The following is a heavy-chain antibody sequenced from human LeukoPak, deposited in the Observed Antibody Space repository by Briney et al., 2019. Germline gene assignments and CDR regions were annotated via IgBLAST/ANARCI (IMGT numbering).Heavy chain of an antibody. J-gene: IGHJ4*02. CDR3: ARDSSGSLDY. V-gene: IGHV3-30-3*01. CDR1: GFTFSSYA. CDR2: ISYDGSNK. Sequence: GGSLRLSCAASGFTFSSYAMHWVRQAPGKGLEWVAVISYDGSNKYYADSVKGRFTISRDNSKNTLYLQMNSLRAEDTAVYYCARDSSGSLDYWGQGTLVTVSS. D-gene: IGHD3-22*01.